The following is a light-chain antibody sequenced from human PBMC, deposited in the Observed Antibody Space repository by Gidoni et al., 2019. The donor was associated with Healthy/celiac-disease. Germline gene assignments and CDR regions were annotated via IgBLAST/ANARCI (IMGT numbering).Light chain of an antibody. V-gene: IGKV3D-11*01. CDR2: DAS. CDR1: QGVSSS. J-gene: IGKJ1*01. CDR3: QQRSNWHPWT. Sequence: EIVLTQSPATLSLSPGSRATLSCRASQGVSSSLAWYQQKPGQAPRLLIYDASNRATGIPARFSGSGPGTDFTLTISSLEPEDFAVYYCQQRSNWHPWTFGQGTKVEIK.